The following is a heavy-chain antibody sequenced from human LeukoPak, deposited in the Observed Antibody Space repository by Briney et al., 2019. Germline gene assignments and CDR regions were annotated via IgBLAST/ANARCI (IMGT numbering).Heavy chain of an antibody. D-gene: IGHD2-15*01. CDR1: GGSISSYY. CDR2: IYYSGST. V-gene: IGHV4-59*01. J-gene: IGHJ5*02. Sequence: PSETLSLTCTVSGGSISSYYWSWIRQPPGKGLEWIGYIYYSGSTNYNPSLKSRVTISLDTSKNQFSLKLSSVAAADTAVYYCARGGNCSGGSCYSDRGWFDPWGQGTLVTVSS. CDR3: ARGGNCSGGSCYSDRGWFDP.